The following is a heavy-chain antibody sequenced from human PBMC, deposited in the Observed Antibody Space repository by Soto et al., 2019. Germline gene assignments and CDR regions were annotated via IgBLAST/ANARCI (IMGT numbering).Heavy chain of an antibody. CDR3: ARSGYSYGPNPLLY. D-gene: IGHD5-18*01. V-gene: IGHV4-31*03. CDR2: IYYSGSP. CDR1: GGSISSGGYY. Sequence: QVQLQESGPGLVKPSQTLSLTCTVSGGSISSGGYYWSWIRQHPGKGLEWIGYIYYSGSPYYNPSLKSRVTISVDTSKNQFSLKLSSVTAADTAVYYCARSGYSYGPNPLLYWGLGTLVTVSS. J-gene: IGHJ4*02.